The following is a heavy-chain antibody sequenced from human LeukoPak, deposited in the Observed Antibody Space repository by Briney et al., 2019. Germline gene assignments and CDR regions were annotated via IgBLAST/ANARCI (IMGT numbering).Heavy chain of an antibody. D-gene: IGHD1-20*01. J-gene: IGHJ3*02. CDR1: GFSVSSNY. V-gene: IGHV3-66*01. CDR2: IYSAVSA. Sequence: GGSLRLSCAASGFSVSSNYMTWGRQAPGHGLEWFSIIYSAVSAYPADSARRRFTISRDNSKNTLYFQMNRLRAEDTAVYYCARFEDNWNVGVFEIWGQGTMVTVSS. CDR3: ARFEDNWNVGVFEI.